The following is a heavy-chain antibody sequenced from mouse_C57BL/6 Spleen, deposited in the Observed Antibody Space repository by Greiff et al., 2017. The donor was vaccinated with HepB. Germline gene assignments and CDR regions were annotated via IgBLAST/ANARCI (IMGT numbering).Heavy chain of an antibody. CDR1: GYTFTDYY. CDR3: AREVGLFDY. J-gene: IGHJ2*01. V-gene: IGHV1-26*01. Sequence: VQLQQSGPELVKPGASVKISCKASGYTFTDYYMNWVKQSHGKSLEWIGDINPNNGGTSYNQKFKGKATLTVDKSSSTAYMELRSLTSEDSAVYYCAREVGLFDYWGQGTTLTVSS. CDR2: INPNNGGT.